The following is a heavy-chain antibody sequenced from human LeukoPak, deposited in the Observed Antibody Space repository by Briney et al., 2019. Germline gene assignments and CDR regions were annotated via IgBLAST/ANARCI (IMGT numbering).Heavy chain of an antibody. CDR1: GASISDYC. Sequence: SETLSLTCTISGASISDYCWSWIRQSPGKGLEWIGYIYSSGSTNYNPSLNSRVTISVDTSKKHFSLKLTSVTAADTAVYYCASTLTTFGGLMTFYFDSWGQGTLVTVSS. V-gene: IGHV4-59*01. CDR3: ASTLTTFGGLMTFYFDS. D-gene: IGHD3-16*01. J-gene: IGHJ4*02. CDR2: IYSSGST.